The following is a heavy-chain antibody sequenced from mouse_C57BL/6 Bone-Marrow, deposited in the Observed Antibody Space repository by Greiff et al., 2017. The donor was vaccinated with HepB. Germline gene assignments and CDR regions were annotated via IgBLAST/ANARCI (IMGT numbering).Heavy chain of an antibody. Sequence: QVQLKESGAELARPGASVKLSCKASGYTFTSYGISWVKQRTGQGLEWIGEIYPRSGNTYYNEKFKGKATLTADKSSSTAYMELRSLTSEDSAVYFCARGDLWLRRRGYWGQGTTLTVSS. CDR2: IYPRSGNT. V-gene: IGHV1-81*01. CDR3: ARGDLWLRRRGY. CDR1: GYTFTSYG. J-gene: IGHJ2*01. D-gene: IGHD2-2*01.